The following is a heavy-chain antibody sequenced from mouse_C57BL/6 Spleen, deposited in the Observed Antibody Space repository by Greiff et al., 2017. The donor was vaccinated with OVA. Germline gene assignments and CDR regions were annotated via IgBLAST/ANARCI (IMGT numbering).Heavy chain of an antibody. CDR3: ASPTIVTTYYFDY. CDR2: IHPNSGST. D-gene: IGHD2-5*01. CDR1: GYTFTSYW. Sequence: VQLQQPGAELVKPGASVKLSCKASGYTFTSYWMHWVKQRPGQGLEWIGMIHPNSGSTNYNEKFKSKATLTVDKSSSTAYMQLSSLTSEDSAVYYCASPTIVTTYYFDYWGQGTTLTVSS. J-gene: IGHJ2*01. V-gene: IGHV1-64*01.